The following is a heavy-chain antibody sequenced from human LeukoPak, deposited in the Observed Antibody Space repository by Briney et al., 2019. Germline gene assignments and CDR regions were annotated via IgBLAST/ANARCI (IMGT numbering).Heavy chain of an antibody. CDR1: GGSISSGDYY. D-gene: IGHD2-2*01. J-gene: IGHJ3*02. V-gene: IGHV4-30-4*08. CDR2: IYYSGST. CDR3: ARGIVVVPAAGSDAFDI. Sequence: SETLSLTCTVSGGSISSGDYYWSWIRQPPGKGLEWIGYIYYSGSTYYNLSLKSRVTISVDTSKNQFSLKLSSVTAADTAVYYCARGIVVVPAAGSDAFDIWGQGTMVTVSS.